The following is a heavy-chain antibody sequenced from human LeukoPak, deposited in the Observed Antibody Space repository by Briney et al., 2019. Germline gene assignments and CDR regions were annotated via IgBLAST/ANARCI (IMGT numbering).Heavy chain of an antibody. CDR2: ISSSSYI. CDR3: ARVKGTVNRFDY. CDR1: GFTFSSYS. D-gene: IGHD4-17*01. V-gene: IGHV3-21*01. Sequence: GGSLRLSCAASGFTFSSYSMNWVRQAPGKGLEWVSSISSSSYIYYADSVKGRFTISRDNAKNSLYLQMNSLRAEDTAVYYCARVKGTVNRFDYWGQGTLVTVSS. J-gene: IGHJ4*02.